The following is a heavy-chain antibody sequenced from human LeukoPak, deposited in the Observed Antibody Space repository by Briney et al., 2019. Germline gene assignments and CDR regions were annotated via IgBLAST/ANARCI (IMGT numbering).Heavy chain of an antibody. CDR2: ISYDGSNK. J-gene: IGHJ4*02. CDR1: GFTFSSYA. Sequence: GGSLRLSCAASGFTFSSYAMHWVRQAPGKGLEWVAVISYDGSNKYYADSVKGRFTISRDNSKNTLYLQMNSLRAEDTAVYYCARDGILDWGQGTLVTVSS. CDR3: ARDGILD. D-gene: IGHD2-8*02. V-gene: IGHV3-30-3*01.